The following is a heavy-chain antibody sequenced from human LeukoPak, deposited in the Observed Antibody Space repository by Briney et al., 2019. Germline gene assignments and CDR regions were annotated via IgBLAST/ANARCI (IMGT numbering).Heavy chain of an antibody. CDR2: VNDNGAAT. Sequence: PGRSLRLSCAAARFAFDNFAMSWVRQAPGEGLKWVSTVNDNGAATFYADSVKGRFTISRDNSYNTGSLQMNGLRDDDTGVYYCAKGLKTGVGPYMGYHYYMDVWGKGATVTVSS. CDR3: AKGLKTGVGPYMGYHYYMDV. V-gene: IGHV3-23*01. CDR1: RFAFDNFA. D-gene: IGHD3-16*01. J-gene: IGHJ6*03.